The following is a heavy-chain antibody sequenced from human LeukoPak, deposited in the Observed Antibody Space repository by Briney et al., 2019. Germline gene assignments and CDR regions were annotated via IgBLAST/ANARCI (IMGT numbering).Heavy chain of an antibody. V-gene: IGHV1-69*15. D-gene: IGHD3-22*01. CDR1: GGTFSSYA. CDR3: ATEGEGSYYDSSRALPLYDY. Sequence: SVKVSCKASGGTFSSYAISWVRQAHGQGLEWMGRIIPIFGTANYAQKFQGRVTITADESTSTAYMELSSLRSEDTAVYYCATEGEGSYYDSSRALPLYDYWGQGTLVTVSS. J-gene: IGHJ4*02. CDR2: IIPIFGTA.